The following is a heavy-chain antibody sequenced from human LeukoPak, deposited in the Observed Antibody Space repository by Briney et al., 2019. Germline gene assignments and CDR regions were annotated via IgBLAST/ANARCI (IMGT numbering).Heavy chain of an antibody. CDR2: IYSGGNT. V-gene: IGHV3-53*01. Sequence: PGGSLRLSCAASGFTVSSNYMGWVRQAPGKGLEWVSVIYSGGNTYYADSVKGRFTISRDNSKNTLYLQMNSLRAEDTAVYYCARGDYGDYSGGYYFDYWGQGTLVTVSS. D-gene: IGHD4-17*01. J-gene: IGHJ4*02. CDR1: GFTVSSNY. CDR3: ARGDYGDYSGGYYFDY.